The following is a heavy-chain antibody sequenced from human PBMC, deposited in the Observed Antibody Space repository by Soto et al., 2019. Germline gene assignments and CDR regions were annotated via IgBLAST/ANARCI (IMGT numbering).Heavy chain of an antibody. CDR1: GYTFTGYY. J-gene: IGHJ4*02. Sequence: ASVKVSCKASGYTFTGYYMHWVRQAPGQGLEWMGWINPNSGGTNYAQKFQGWVTMTRDTSISTAYMELSRLRSDDTAVYYCARDRGYSGYDYSTGWESGIDYWGQGTLVTVSS. CDR2: INPNSGGT. D-gene: IGHD5-12*01. V-gene: IGHV1-2*04. CDR3: ARDRGYSGYDYSTGWESGIDY.